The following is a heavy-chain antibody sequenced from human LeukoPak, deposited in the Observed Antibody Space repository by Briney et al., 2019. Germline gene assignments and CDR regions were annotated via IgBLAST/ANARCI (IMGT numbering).Heavy chain of an antibody. Sequence: ASVKVSCKVSGYTFTGYYMHWVRQAPGQGLEWMGRINPNSGGTNYAQKFQGRGTMTRNTSISTASMELSRLRSDDTAVYYCARDRGYCSGGSCYSSFDIWGQGTMVTVSS. CDR1: GYTFTGYY. D-gene: IGHD2-15*01. CDR3: ARDRGYCSGGSCYSSFDI. J-gene: IGHJ3*02. CDR2: INPNSGGT. V-gene: IGHV1-2*06.